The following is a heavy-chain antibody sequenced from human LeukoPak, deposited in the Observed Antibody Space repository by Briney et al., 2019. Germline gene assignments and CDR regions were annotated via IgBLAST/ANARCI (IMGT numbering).Heavy chain of an antibody. D-gene: IGHD3-22*01. CDR2: IYTSGST. J-gene: IGHJ6*03. V-gene: IGHV4-61*02. Sequence: PSETLSLTCTVSGGSLSSASYYWSWIRQPAGKGLEWIGRIYTSGSTNYNPSLKSRVTISIDTSKNQFSLKLSSVTAADTAVYYCARESPDGIVVADYYMDVWGKGTTVTVSS. CDR1: GGSLSSASYY. CDR3: ARESPDGIVVADYYMDV.